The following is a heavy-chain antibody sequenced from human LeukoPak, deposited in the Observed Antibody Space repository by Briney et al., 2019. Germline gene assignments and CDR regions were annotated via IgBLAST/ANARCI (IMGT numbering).Heavy chain of an antibody. V-gene: IGHV3-74*01. D-gene: IGHD3-10*01. CDR2: INSDGGGT. CDR1: GFTFSSNW. CDR3: ARQNYGAGPDY. Sequence: HPGGSLRLSCAASGFTFSSNWMHWVRHAPGKGLVWVSRINSDGGGTNYADSVKGRFTISRDNAKNTLYLQMNSLRAEDTALYYCARQNYGAGPDYWGQGTLVTVSS. J-gene: IGHJ4*02.